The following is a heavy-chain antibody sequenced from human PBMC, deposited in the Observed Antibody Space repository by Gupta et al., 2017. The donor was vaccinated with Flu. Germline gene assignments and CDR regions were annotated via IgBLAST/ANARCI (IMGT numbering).Heavy chain of an antibody. CDR1: GFTFSTAW. V-gene: IGHV3-15*01. J-gene: IGHJ4*02. CDR3: TTDEYLYGSGTYFY. D-gene: IGHD3-10*01. CDR2: IKSKTDDGTT. Sequence: EVHLVESGGGLVKPGGSLRLSCTASGFTFSTAWMTWVRQAPGKGLEWVGRIKSKTDDGTTDYAAPVKGRFTISRDDSKNQLYLQMNSLKIEDTAVYYCTTDEYLYGSGTYFYWGQGTLVTVSS.